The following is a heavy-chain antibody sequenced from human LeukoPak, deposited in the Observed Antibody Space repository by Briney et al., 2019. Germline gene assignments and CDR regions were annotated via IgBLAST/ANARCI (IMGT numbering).Heavy chain of an antibody. J-gene: IGHJ4*02. Sequence: GGSLRLSCAASGITFSNYHMIWVRQAPGKGLECVSVISASGGKTYYADSVKGRFTISRDTSKTTISLQMNSLRVEDSAVYYCAKWTRTTLFRGDRARFDSWGQGTLVTVSS. CDR2: ISASGGKT. CDR1: GITFSNYH. V-gene: IGHV3-23*01. CDR3: AKWTRTTLFRGDRARFDS. D-gene: IGHD3-10*01.